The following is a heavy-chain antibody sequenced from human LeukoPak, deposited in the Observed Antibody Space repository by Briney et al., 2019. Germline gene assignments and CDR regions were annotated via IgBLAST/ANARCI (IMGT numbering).Heavy chain of an antibody. V-gene: IGHV3-30*18. CDR2: ISYDGSNK. Sequence: PGGSLRLSCAASGFTFSNAWMSWVRQAPGKGLEWVAVISYDGSNKYYADSVKGRFTISRDNSKNTLYLQMNSLRAEDTAVYYCAKGADYYDSGYYYYMDVWGKGTTVTVSS. J-gene: IGHJ6*03. D-gene: IGHD3-22*01. CDR3: AKGADYYDSGYYYYMDV. CDR1: GFTFSNAW.